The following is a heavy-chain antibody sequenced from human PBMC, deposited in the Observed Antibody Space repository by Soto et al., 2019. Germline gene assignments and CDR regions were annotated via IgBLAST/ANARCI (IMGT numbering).Heavy chain of an antibody. CDR1: GFTFSSYA. CDR2: ISGSGGST. D-gene: IGHD4-17*01. V-gene: IGHV3-23*01. J-gene: IGHJ4*02. CDR3: AKDLGGTVTSFDY. Sequence: EVQLLESGGGLVQPGGSLRLSCAASGFTFSSYAMSWVRQAPGKGLEWVSAISGSGGSTYYADSVKGRFTISRDNSKNRLYLQMNSLRAEDTAVYYCAKDLGGTVTSFDYWGQGTLVTVSS.